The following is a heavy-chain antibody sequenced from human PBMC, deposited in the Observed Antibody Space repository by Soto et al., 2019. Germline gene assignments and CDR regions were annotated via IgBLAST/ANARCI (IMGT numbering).Heavy chain of an antibody. V-gene: IGHV3-72*01. Sequence: EVQLVESGGGLVQPGGSLRLSCAASGLIFSDYHMDWVRQAPGKGLEWVGRIRRKANSYTTEYAASVKGRFTISRDDSKNSLYLQRNSRKNEDTAVYYCAMLGGWSGGSSGMAVWGQGTTVTVSS. D-gene: IGHD6-19*01. J-gene: IGHJ6*02. CDR1: GLIFSDYH. CDR2: IRRKANSYTT. CDR3: AMLGGWSGGSSGMAV.